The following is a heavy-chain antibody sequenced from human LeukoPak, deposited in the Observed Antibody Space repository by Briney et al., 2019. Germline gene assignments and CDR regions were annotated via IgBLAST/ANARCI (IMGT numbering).Heavy chain of an antibody. Sequence: ASVKVSCKASGYTFTRYYMHWVRQAPGQGLEWMGRINPNSGGTNYAQKFQGRVTMTRDTSISTAYMELSRLRSDDTAVYYCARAGSSGWYGFGYYYYYYMDVWGKGTTVTVSS. CDR2: INPNSGGT. CDR1: GYTFTRYY. CDR3: ARAGSSGWYGFGYYYYYYMDV. D-gene: IGHD6-19*01. J-gene: IGHJ6*03. V-gene: IGHV1-2*06.